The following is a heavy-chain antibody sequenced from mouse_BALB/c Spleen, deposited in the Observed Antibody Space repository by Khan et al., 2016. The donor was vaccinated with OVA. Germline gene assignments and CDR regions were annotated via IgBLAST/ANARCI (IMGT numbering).Heavy chain of an antibody. Sequence: EVQLQESGPSLVKPSQTLSLTCSVTGDSITSGYWNWIRKFPGNKLEYMGHIIYNGSTYYNPSLKSRISITRHTSETQYYLQLNSVTDEDTATYYCARSTYRFAFVYWGQGTLVTVSA. V-gene: IGHV3-8*02. CDR2: IIYNGST. J-gene: IGHJ3*01. D-gene: IGHD2-14*01. CDR3: ARSTYRFAFVY. CDR1: GDSITSGY.